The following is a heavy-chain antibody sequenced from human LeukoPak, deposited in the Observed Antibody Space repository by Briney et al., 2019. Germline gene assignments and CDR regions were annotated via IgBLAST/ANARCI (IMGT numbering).Heavy chain of an antibody. CDR2: IYYSGST. CDR1: GGSISSGDYC. CDR3: AGQFSHSGYDRKFDY. D-gene: IGHD5-12*01. V-gene: IGHV4-30-4*08. Sequence: SQTLSLTCTVSGGSISSGDYCWSWIRQPPGKGLEWIGYIYYSGSTYYNPSLKSRVTISVDTSKNQFSLKLSSVTAADTAVYYCAGQFSHSGYDRKFDYWGQGTLVTVSS. J-gene: IGHJ4*02.